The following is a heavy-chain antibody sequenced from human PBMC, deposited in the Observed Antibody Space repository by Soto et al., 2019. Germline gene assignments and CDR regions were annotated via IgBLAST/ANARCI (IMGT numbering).Heavy chain of an antibody. CDR2: IHYSGST. V-gene: IGHV4-59*12. Sequence: SETLSLTCTVSGGSISSYYWNWIRQPPGKGLEWIGNIHYSGSTNYNPSLKGRVTISVDTSKNQFSLKLSSVTAADTAVYYCANVNYGGNSGYYYGMDVWGQGTTVTVSS. D-gene: IGHD4-17*01. J-gene: IGHJ6*02. CDR1: GGSISSYY. CDR3: ANVNYGGNSGYYYGMDV.